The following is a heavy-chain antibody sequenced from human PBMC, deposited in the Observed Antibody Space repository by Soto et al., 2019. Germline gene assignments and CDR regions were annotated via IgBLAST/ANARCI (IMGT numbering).Heavy chain of an antibody. CDR1: GYTSNGYY. CDR3: ARRRAPEAPYYSSCGMDV. V-gene: IGHV1-2*04. CDR2: INPNSGGT. J-gene: IGHJ6*04. Sequence: VSVTASSKASGYTSNGYYMHWVRHAPGQGLEWMGWINPNSGGTNYAQKFQGWVTMTRDTSISTAYMELSRLRSDDTAVYYCARRRAPEAPYYSSCGMDVWGKGTTVTVAS.